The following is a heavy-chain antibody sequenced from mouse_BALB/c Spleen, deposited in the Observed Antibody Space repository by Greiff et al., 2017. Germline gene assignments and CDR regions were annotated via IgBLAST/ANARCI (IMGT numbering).Heavy chain of an antibody. Sequence: VQLQESGADLAKPGASVKMSCKASGYTFTSYWMHWVKQRPGQGLEWIGYINPSTGYTEYNQKFKDKATLTADKSSSTAYMQLSSLTSEDSAVYYCATERVWYFDVWGAGTTVTVSS. CDR3: ATERVWYFDV. CDR2: INPSTGYT. CDR1: GYTFTSYW. J-gene: IGHJ1*01. V-gene: IGHV1-7*01.